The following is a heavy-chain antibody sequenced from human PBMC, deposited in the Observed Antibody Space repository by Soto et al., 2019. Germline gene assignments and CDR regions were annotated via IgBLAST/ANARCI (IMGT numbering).Heavy chain of an antibody. D-gene: IGHD3-3*01. V-gene: IGHV4-59*01. J-gene: IGHJ6*02. CDR2: IYYSGST. Sequence: PSETLSLTCTVSGGTISSYYWRWIRQPPGKGLEWIGYIYYSGSTNYNPSLKSRATISVDTSKNQFSLKLSSVTAADTAVYYCARVFGYDFWSGGVSNGMDVCGQGTTVTVS. CDR1: GGTISSYY. CDR3: ARVFGYDFWSGGVSNGMDV.